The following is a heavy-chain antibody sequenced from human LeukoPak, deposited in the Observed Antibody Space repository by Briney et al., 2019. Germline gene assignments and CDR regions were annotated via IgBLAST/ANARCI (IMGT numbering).Heavy chain of an antibody. CDR1: GFTFSSYS. V-gene: IGHV3-21*01. CDR3: ARDVCSGGSCYSGFDY. Sequence: GGSLRLSCAASGFTFSSYSMNWVRQAPGKGLEWVSSISSSSSYIYYADSVKGRFTISRDNAKNSLYLQMNSLRAEDTAVYYCARDVCSGGSCYSGFDYWGQGTLVTVSS. CDR2: ISSSSSYI. D-gene: IGHD2-15*01. J-gene: IGHJ4*02.